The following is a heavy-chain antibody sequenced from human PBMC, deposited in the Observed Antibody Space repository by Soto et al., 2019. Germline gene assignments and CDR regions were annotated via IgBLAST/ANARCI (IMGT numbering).Heavy chain of an antibody. CDR2: ISSDGSST. V-gene: IGHV3-74*01. CDR3: ARCSYYYDSSSDFPGYAFDI. CDR1: GFTFSSYW. D-gene: IGHD3-22*01. Sequence: EVQLVESGGGLVQPGGYLRLSCEASGFTFSSYWMHWVRQGPGKELVWVSRISSDGSSTNYADSVKGRFTISRDNAKNTLYLQKTRLRAEDTAVYYCARCSYYYDSSSDFPGYAFDIWGHGTMVTVSS. J-gene: IGHJ3*02.